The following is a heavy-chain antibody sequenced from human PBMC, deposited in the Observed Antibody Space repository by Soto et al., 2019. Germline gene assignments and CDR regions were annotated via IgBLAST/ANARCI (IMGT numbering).Heavy chain of an antibody. D-gene: IGHD3-10*01. Sequence: EVQVVESGGASVQPGGSLRLSCAASGFTFTSYWMHWVRQAPGKGLLWMSRIKGDETTSSYADSVKGRFTISRDNAKNTVYLQTNSLRAEDTAVYYCARGAFGSYYVDYWGQGTLVTVSS. CDR1: GFTFTSYW. CDR3: ARGAFGSYYVDY. CDR2: IKGDETTS. V-gene: IGHV3-74*01. J-gene: IGHJ4*02.